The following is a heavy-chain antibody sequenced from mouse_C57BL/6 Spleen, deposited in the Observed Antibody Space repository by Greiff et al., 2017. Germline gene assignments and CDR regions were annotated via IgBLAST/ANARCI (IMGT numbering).Heavy chain of an antibody. CDR3: ARSPPYYYGSSYGYFDV. D-gene: IGHD1-1*01. Sequence: VQLQQPGAELVMPGASVKLSCKASGYTFTSYWMHWVKQRPGQGLEWIGEIDPSDSYTNYNQKFKGKSTLTVDKSSSTAYMQLSSLTSEDSAVYYCARSPPYYYGSSYGYFDVWGTGTTVTVSS. CDR2: IDPSDSYT. J-gene: IGHJ1*03. V-gene: IGHV1-69*01. CDR1: GYTFTSYW.